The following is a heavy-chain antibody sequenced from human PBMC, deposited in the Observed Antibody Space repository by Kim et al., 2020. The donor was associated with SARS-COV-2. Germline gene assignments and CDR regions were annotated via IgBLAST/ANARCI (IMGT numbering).Heavy chain of an antibody. CDR3: ASGRYYDFWSGYYTGYYYYYMDV. CDR1: GGSISSYY. D-gene: IGHD3-3*01. J-gene: IGHJ6*03. CDR2: IYYSGST. Sequence: SETLSLTCTVSGGSISSYYWSWIRQPPGKGLEWIGYIYYSGSTNYNPSLKSRVTISVDTSKNQFSLKLSSVTAADTAVYYCASGRYYDFWSGYYTGYYYYYMDVWGKGTTVTVSS. V-gene: IGHV4-59*01.